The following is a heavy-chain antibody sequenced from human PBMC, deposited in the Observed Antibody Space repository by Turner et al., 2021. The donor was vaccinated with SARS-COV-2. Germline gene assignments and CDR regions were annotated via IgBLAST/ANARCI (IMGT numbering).Heavy chain of an antibody. Sequence: QVQLVESGGGVVQPGRSLRLSCAASGFTFSSYGMHWLRQAPGKGLEWVAVISDDGSNQYYADSVKGRLTISRDNSKNTLYLQMNSLRAEDTAVYYCAKGASQHFDYWGQGTLVTVSS. D-gene: IGHD5-18*01. CDR2: ISDDGSNQ. J-gene: IGHJ4*02. CDR1: GFTFSSYG. CDR3: AKGASQHFDY. V-gene: IGHV3-30*18.